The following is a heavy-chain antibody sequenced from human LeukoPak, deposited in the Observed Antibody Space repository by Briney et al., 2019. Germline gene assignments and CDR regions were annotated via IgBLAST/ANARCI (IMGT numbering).Heavy chain of an antibody. D-gene: IGHD1-1*01. CDR1: GYTFTSYA. CDR2: INTNTGTP. V-gene: IGHV7-4-1*02. Sequence: GASVKVSCKASGYTFTSYAMHWVRQAPGQGLEWMGWINTNTGTPIFAQGFTGRFAFSLDTSVSTAYLQISSLKAEDTAVYYCARVGNDGVAFESWGQGALVTVSS. CDR3: ARVGNDGVAFES. J-gene: IGHJ4*02.